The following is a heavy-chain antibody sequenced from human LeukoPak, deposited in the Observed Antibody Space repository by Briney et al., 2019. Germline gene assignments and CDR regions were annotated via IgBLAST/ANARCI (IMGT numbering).Heavy chain of an antibody. V-gene: IGHV4-34*01. CDR3: ARTRYYYNSRSYGAPYYFDY. Sequence: SETLSLTCAVYGGSFSGYYWSWIRQPPGKGLEWIGEINHSGSANYNPSLKSRVTISVDTSKNQFSLKLSSVTAADTAVYYCARTRYYYNSRSYGAPYYFDYWGQGTLVTVSS. D-gene: IGHD3-10*01. CDR1: GGSFSGYY. CDR2: INHSGSA. J-gene: IGHJ4*02.